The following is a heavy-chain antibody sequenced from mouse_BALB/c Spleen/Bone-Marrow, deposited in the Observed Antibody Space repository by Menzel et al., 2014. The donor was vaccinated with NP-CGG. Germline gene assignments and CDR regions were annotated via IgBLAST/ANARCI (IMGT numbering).Heavy chain of an antibody. CDR2: IYPGDGDT. CDR3: ARRGYYYGSSYVDY. J-gene: IGHJ2*01. Sequence: VKLMESGAELVRPGSSVKISCKASGYAFSSYWMNWVKQRPGQGLEWIGQIYPGDGDTNYNGKFKGKATLTADKSSSTAYMQLSSLTSEDSAVYFCARRGYYYGSSYVDYRGQRTTLTVSS. CDR1: GYAFSSYW. D-gene: IGHD1-1*01. V-gene: IGHV1-80*01.